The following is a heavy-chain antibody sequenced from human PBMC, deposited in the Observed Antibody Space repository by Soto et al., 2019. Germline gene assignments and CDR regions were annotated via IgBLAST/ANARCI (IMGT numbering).Heavy chain of an antibody. J-gene: IGHJ6*02. Sequence: KSSETLSLTCAVYGGSISSYYWSWIRQPPGKGLEWIGDINYSGSTNYNPSLKSRVTISVDTSKNQFSLKLSSVTAADTAVYYCARAIYDILTMDVWGQGTTVTVSS. V-gene: IGHV4-34*01. D-gene: IGHD3-9*01. CDR3: ARAIYDILTMDV. CDR2: INYSGST. CDR1: GGSISSYY.